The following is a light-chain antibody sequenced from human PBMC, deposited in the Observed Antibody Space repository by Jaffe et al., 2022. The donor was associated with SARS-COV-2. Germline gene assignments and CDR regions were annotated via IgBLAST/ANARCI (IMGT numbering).Light chain of an antibody. CDR3: MQALQAPPMYT. Sequence: EIVMTQSPLSLPVTPGEPASISCKSSQSLLESNGRNYLDWYRQKPGQPPQLLIYRASNRASGVPARFSGSGSGTDFTLKISRVEAEDVGVYYCMQALQAPPMYTFGQGTKLELK. CDR1: QSLLESNGRNY. J-gene: IGKJ2*01. CDR2: RAS. V-gene: IGKV2-28*01.